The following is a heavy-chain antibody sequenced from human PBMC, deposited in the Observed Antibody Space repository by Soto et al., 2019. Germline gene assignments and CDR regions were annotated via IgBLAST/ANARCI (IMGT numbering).Heavy chain of an antibody. CDR1: GDTFNFYS. Sequence: QVQLVQSGADVQRPGSSVRVSCKASGDTFNFYSINWVRQAPGLGLQWMGRINPILSMSNYAPRFQGRLTMTADKSTSTAYMELSSLRSEDTAMYYCATSYGSGYRAFDSWGQGALVTVSS. D-gene: IGHD3-10*01. J-gene: IGHJ4*02. CDR3: ATSYGSGYRAFDS. CDR2: INPILSMS. V-gene: IGHV1-69*02.